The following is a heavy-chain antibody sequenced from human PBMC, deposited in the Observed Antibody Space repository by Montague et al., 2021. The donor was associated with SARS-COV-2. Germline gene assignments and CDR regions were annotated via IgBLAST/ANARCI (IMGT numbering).Heavy chain of an antibody. D-gene: IGHD6-13*01. Sequence: PALVKPTQTLTLTCTFSGFSLSTSGMCVSWIRQPPGKALEWLARIDWDDDKYYSTSLKTRLTISKDTSKNQVVLTMTNMDLVDTATYYCARVSSSWSQDYYYMDVWGKGTTVTVSS. CDR2: IDWDDDK. J-gene: IGHJ6*03. V-gene: IGHV2-70*11. CDR3: ARVSSSWSQDYYYMDV. CDR1: GFSLSTSGMC.